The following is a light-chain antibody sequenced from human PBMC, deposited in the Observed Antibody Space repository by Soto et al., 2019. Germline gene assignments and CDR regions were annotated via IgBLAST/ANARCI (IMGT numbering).Light chain of an antibody. CDR3: QTWGTGIVV. V-gene: IGLV4-69*01. CDR2: LNNDGSQ. CDR1: SGHSYYA. Sequence: QSVLTQSPSASASLGASVKLTCTLSSGHSYYAIAWHQQQPEKGPRYLMKLNNDGSQNKEDGIPDRFSGSSSGAERYLTISSLQSEDEADYYCQTWGTGIVVFGGGTKLTVL. J-gene: IGLJ2*01.